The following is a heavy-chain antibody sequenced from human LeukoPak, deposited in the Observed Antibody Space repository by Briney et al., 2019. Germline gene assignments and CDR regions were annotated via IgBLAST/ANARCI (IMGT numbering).Heavy chain of an antibody. CDR1: GHSVSNSFTT. J-gene: IGHJ4*02. CDR2: TYYRSRWGS. D-gene: IGHD3-10*01. CDR3: VRDSDDYYWALDF. V-gene: IGHV6-1*01. Sequence: SQTLSLTCAIPGHSVSNSFTTWNWVRQSPSRGLDWLGRTYYRSRWGSDYAISVKGRITINPDTSRNQFSLQLNSVTPEDTAVYYCVRDSDDYYWALDFWGQGTPVTVSS.